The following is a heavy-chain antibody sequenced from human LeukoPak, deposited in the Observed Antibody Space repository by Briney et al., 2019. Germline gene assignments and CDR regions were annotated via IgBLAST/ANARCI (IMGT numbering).Heavy chain of an antibody. V-gene: IGHV3-7*01. CDR3: ARGYGQWAY. Sequence: GGSLRLSCVASGFTFSSYWTSWVRQAPGKGLEWVANIKQDESEKYYVDSVKGRFTISRDNAKNSLYLQMNSLRAEDTALYYCARGYGQWAYWGQGTLVTVSS. CDR2: IKQDESEK. J-gene: IGHJ4*02. D-gene: IGHD2-8*01. CDR1: GFTFSSYW.